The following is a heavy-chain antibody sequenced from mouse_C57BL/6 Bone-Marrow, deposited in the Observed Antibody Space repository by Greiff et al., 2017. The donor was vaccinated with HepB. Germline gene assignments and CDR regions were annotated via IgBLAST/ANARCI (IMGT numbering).Heavy chain of an antibody. CDR1: GYTFTSYW. D-gene: IGHD2-3*01. Sequence: QVQLQQPGTELVKPGASVKLSCKASGYTFTSYWMHWVKQRPGQGLEWIGNINPSNGGTNYNEKFKSKATLTVDKSSSNAYMQLSSLTSEYSAVYYCARSGWLLRGFVYWGQGTLVTVSA. CDR3: ARSGWLLRGFVY. V-gene: IGHV1-53*01. CDR2: INPSNGGT. J-gene: IGHJ3*01.